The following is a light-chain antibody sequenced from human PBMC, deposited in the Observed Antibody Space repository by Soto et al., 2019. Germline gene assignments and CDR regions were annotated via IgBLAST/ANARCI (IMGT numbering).Light chain of an antibody. V-gene: IGKV3-20*01. CDR3: QQYGSSPPIT. Sequence: EIVLTQSPGTLSLSPGERATLSCRASQSVSSSYLAGYQQKLGQAPRILIYGASSRATGIPDRFSGSGSGTDFTLTISRLEPEDFAVYYCQQYGSSPPITFGQGTRLDIK. CDR1: QSVSSSY. J-gene: IGKJ5*01. CDR2: GAS.